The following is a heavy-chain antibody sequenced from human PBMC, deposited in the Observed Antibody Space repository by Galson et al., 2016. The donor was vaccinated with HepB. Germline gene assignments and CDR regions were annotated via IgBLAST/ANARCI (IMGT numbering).Heavy chain of an antibody. CDR2: ITDSGDDT. CDR1: GFTFSTYA. CDR3: VKDRSITVPAMDAFDL. Sequence: SLRLSCAASGFTFSTYAMTWVRQAPGKGLEWVSVITDSGDDTHHADSVKGRFIMSRDNAKKTVDLHMSRLRPEDTGVFYCVKDRSITVPAMDAFDLWGQGTMVIVSS. D-gene: IGHD6-6*01. J-gene: IGHJ3*01. V-gene: IGHV3-23*01.